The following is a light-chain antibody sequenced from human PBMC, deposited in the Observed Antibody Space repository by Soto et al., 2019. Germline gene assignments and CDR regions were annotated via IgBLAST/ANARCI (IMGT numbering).Light chain of an antibody. CDR1: SSDVGGYNY. CDR2: DVS. CDR3: TSYTSSSPLV. Sequence: QSALTQPASVSGSPGQSITISCTGTSSDVGGYNYVSWYQQHPGKAPRLMIYDVSNRPSGLSNRFSGSKSGNTASLTISGLQAADEADYYCTSYTSSSPLVFGTGTKLTVL. J-gene: IGLJ1*01. V-gene: IGLV2-14*01.